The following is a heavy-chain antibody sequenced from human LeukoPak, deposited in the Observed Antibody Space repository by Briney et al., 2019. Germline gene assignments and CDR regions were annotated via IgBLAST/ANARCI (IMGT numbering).Heavy chain of an antibody. Sequence: GGSLRLSCAASGFIFRDHNMNWVRQLPGKGLEWVALITADGGTTHYADSLKGRFSISRDNSRNSLFLQMYSLTTDDTAFYYCTKAFSDSSEPDYWGQGALVTVPS. CDR1: GFIFRDHN. D-gene: IGHD6-6*01. J-gene: IGHJ4*02. V-gene: IGHV3-43*02. CDR3: TKAFSDSSEPDY. CDR2: ITADGGTT.